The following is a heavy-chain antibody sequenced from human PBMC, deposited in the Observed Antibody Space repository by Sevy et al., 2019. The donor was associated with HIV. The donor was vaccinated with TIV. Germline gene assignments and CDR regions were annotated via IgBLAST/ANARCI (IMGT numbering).Heavy chain of an antibody. CDR1: GFTFSSYW. J-gene: IGHJ2*01. CDR2: IKQDGSEK. D-gene: IGHD3-3*01. CDR3: ARDLSPAGDFWSGYYRNWYFDL. Sequence: GGSLRLSCAASGFTFSSYWMSWVRQAPGKGLEWVANIKQDGSEKYYVGSVKGRFTISRDNAKNSLYLQMNSLRAEDTAVYYCARDLSPAGDFWSGYYRNWYFDLWGRGTLVTVSS. V-gene: IGHV3-7*01.